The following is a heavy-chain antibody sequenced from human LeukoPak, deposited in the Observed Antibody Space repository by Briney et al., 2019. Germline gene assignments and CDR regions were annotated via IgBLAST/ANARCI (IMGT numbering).Heavy chain of an antibody. V-gene: IGHV5-51*01. CDR1: GYSFTSYW. D-gene: IGHD3-3*01. J-gene: IGHJ4*02. Sequence: PGESLKISCKGSGYSFTSYWIGWVRQMPGKGLEWIGIIYPGDSDTRYSPSFQGQVTISADKSISTAYLQWSSLKASDTAMYYCARQGIRFLELLPFDYWGQGTLVTVSS. CDR2: IYPGDSDT. CDR3: ARQGIRFLELLPFDY.